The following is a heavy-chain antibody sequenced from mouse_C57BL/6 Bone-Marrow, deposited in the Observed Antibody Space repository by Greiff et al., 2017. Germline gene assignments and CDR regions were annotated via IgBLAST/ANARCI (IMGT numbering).Heavy chain of an antibody. CDR1: GFTFSSYA. Sequence: EVKLQESGGGLVKPGGSLKLSCAASGFTFSSYAMSWVRQTPEKRLEWVATISDGGSYTYYPDNVKGRFTISRDNAKNNLYLQMSHLKSEDKAMYYCSGTLLWFAYWGQGTLVTVSA. CDR2: ISDGGSYT. V-gene: IGHV5-4*03. D-gene: IGHD2-10*01. CDR3: SGTLLWFAY. J-gene: IGHJ3*01.